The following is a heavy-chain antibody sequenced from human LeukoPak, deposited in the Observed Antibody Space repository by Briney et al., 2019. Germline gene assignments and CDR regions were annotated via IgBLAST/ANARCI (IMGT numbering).Heavy chain of an antibody. J-gene: IGHJ4*02. D-gene: IGHD1-26*01. CDR3: ARESGAFSPFGF. CDR1: GGSILTTNW. CDR2: VHLSGAS. V-gene: IGHV4-4*02. Sequence: SETLSLTCAVSGGSILTTNWWSWVRQPPGKGLEWIGEVHLSGASNYNPSLKSRVSMSIDKSKNQLSLKLTSVTAADTAMYYCARESGAFSPFGFWGQGTLVTVSS.